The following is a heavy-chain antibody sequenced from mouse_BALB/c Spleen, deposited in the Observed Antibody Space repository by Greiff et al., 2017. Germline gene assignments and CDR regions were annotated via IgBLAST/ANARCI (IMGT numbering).Heavy chain of an antibody. J-gene: IGHJ2*01. CDR2: INPSNGGT. V-gene: IGHV1S81*02. CDR1: GYTFTSYY. CDR3: TRLYGIYFDY. Sequence: QVQLQQSGAELVKPGASVKLSCKASGYTFTSYYMYWVKQRPGQGLEWIGGINPSNGGTNFNEKFKSKATLTVDKSSSTAYMQLSSLTSEDSAVYYCTRLYGIYFDYWGQGTTLTVSS. D-gene: IGHD1-1*01.